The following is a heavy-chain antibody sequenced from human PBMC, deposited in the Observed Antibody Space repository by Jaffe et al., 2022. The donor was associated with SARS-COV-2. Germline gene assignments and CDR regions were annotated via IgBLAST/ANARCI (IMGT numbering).Heavy chain of an antibody. CDR2: INAGNGNT. D-gene: IGHD2-15*01. CDR3: ARGRRLGYCSGGSCYFDY. J-gene: IGHJ4*02. Sequence: QVQLVQSGAEVKKPGASVKVSCKASGYTFTSYAMHWVRQAPGQRLEWMGWINAGNGNTKYSQKFQGRVTITRDTSASTAYMELSSLRSEDTAVYYCARGRRLGYCSGGSCYFDYWGQGTLVTVSS. CDR1: GYTFTSYA. V-gene: IGHV1-3*01.